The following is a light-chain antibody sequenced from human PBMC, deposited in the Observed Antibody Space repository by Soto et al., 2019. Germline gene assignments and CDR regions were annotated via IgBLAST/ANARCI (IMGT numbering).Light chain of an antibody. CDR1: QSVRSSY. V-gene: IGKV3-20*01. CDR2: GTS. Sequence: EIVLTQSPGTLSLSPGERATLSCRASQSVRSSYLAWYQKKPGQAPRLLIYGTSSRATGIPDRFSGSGSGTDFTLTMTRLESEDFAVYYCQQYGSSSYTFGQGTKLEIK. J-gene: IGKJ2*01. CDR3: QQYGSSSYT.